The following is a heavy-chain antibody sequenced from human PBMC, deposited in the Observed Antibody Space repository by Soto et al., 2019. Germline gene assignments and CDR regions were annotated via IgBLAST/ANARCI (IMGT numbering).Heavy chain of an antibody. D-gene: IGHD2-8*02. J-gene: IGHJ4*02. V-gene: IGHV3-74*01. CDR1: GFTFSGDW. CDR2: TNMDGTST. CDR3: ARGPRGLYHHDY. Sequence: GGSLRLSCVSSGFTFSGDWMHWVRQAAGKGLVWVSRTNMDGTSTNYADSVKGRFTISRDNAKNTLYLQMNSLRVDDTAVYYCARGPRGLYHHDYWGQGALVTVSS.